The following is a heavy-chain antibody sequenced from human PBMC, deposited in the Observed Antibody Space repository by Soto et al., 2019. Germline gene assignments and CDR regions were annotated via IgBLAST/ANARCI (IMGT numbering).Heavy chain of an antibody. D-gene: IGHD6-13*01. V-gene: IGHV4-59*01. Sequence: SETLSLTCAVSGGSISSYYWSWIRQPPGKGLEWIGYIYYSGSTNYNPSLKSRVTISVDTSKNQFSLKLSSVTAADTAVYYCARASYSSSALLDYWGQGTLVTVSS. CDR2: IYYSGST. J-gene: IGHJ4*02. CDR1: GGSISSYY. CDR3: ARASYSSSALLDY.